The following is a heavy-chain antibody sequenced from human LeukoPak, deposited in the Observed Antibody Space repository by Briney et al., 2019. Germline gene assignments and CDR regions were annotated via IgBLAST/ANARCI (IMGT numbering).Heavy chain of an antibody. CDR3: ARDLVVVVPAAIDYYGMDV. Sequence: ASVKVSCKASGYTFTSYYMHWVRQAPGQGLEWMGIINPSGGSTSYAQKFQGRVTMTRDTSTSTVYVELSSLRSEDTAVYYCARDLVVVVPAAIDYYGMDVWGQGTTVTVSS. V-gene: IGHV1-46*01. CDR1: GYTFTSYY. CDR2: INPSGGST. J-gene: IGHJ6*02. D-gene: IGHD2-2*02.